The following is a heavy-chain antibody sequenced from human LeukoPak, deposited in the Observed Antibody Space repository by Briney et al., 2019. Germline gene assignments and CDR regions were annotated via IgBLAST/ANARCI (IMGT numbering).Heavy chain of an antibody. CDR2: IYYSGST. V-gene: IGHV4-34*01. CDR3: AREIHPEGGKYCGGDCYYGAFDI. Sequence: SETLSLTCAVYGGSFSGYYWGWIRQPPGKGLEWIGSIYYSGSTYYNPSLKSRVTISVDTSKNQFSLKLSSVTAADTAVYYCAREIHPEGGKYCGGDCYYGAFDIWGQGTMVTASS. CDR1: GGSFSGYY. J-gene: IGHJ3*02. D-gene: IGHD2-21*02.